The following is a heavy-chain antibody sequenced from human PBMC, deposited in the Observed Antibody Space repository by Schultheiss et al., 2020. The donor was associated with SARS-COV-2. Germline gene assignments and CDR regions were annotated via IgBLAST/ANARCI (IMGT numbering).Heavy chain of an antibody. J-gene: IGHJ6*02. CDR1: GGSISRYY. CDR3: ARAPGATHYGMDV. V-gene: IGHV4-59*01. Sequence: SQTLSLTCTVSGGSISRYYWNWIRQPPGKGLEWIGYIYHSGSTYYNPSLRSRVTISVDTSKNQFSLKLSSVTAADTAVYYCARAPGATHYGMDVWGQGTTVTVSS. CDR2: IYHSGST. D-gene: IGHD1-26*01.